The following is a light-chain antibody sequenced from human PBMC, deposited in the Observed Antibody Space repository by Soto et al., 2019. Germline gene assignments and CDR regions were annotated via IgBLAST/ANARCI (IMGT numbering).Light chain of an antibody. V-gene: IGLV8-61*01. CDR2: STN. Sequence: QAVVTQEPSFSVSPGRTVTLTCGLTSGSVSVNYYPSWYQQTPGQAPRTLIYSTNIRSSGVPDRFSGSILGNKAALTITGAQADDESDYYCVLYMGSGTWVFGGGTKLTVL. CDR3: VLYMGSGTWV. CDR1: SGSVSVNYY. J-gene: IGLJ3*02.